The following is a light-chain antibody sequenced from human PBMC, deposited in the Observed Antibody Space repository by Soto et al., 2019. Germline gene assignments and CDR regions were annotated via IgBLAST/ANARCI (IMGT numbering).Light chain of an antibody. CDR3: QQYGNSPLT. V-gene: IGKV3-20*01. J-gene: IGKJ4*01. CDR2: GAS. Sequence: VLSQSPGTRSLSPGERATLSFRASQSVSSSYLAWYQQKPGQAPRLLISGASRRATGTPDRFSGSGSGTDFTLTIGRLEPDDFAVYYCQQYGNSPLTFGGGTKVDIK. CDR1: QSVSSSY.